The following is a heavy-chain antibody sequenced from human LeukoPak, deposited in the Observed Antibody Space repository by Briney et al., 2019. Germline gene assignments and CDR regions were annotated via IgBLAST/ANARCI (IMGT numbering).Heavy chain of an antibody. J-gene: IGHJ4*02. CDR2: ISSSGSTI. CDR3: ATTRTLRDGYNLHF. CDR1: GFTFSSYE. V-gene: IGHV3-48*03. D-gene: IGHD5-24*01. Sequence: GGSLRLSCAASGFTFSSYEMNWVRQAPGKGLEWVSYISSSGSTIYYADSVKGRFTISRDNAKNSLYLQMNSLRAEDTAVYYCATTRTLRDGYNLHFWGQGTLVTVSS.